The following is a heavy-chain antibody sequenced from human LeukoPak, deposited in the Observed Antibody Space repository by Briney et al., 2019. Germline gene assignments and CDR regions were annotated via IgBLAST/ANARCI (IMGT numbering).Heavy chain of an antibody. J-gene: IGHJ6*03. Sequence: GGSLRLSCAASGFTFSSYGMHWVRQAPGKGLEWVAFIRYDGSNKYYADSVKGRFTISRDNSKNTLYLQMNSLRAEDTAVYYCAKMKSGYPSYYYYMDVWGKGTTVTVSS. CDR3: AKMKSGYPSYYYYMDV. V-gene: IGHV3-30*02. CDR1: GFTFSSYG. D-gene: IGHD3-3*01. CDR2: IRYDGSNK.